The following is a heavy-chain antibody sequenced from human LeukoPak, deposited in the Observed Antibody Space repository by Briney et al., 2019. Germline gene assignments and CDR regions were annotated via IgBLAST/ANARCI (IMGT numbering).Heavy chain of an antibody. CDR2: IYNSGST. D-gene: IGHD5-18*01. CDR1: GGSISSYY. Sequence: SETLSLTCTVSGGSISSYYWSWIRQPPGKGLEWIGYIYNSGSTNYNPSLKSRVTISVDTSKNQFSLKLSSVTAADTAVYYCARGGSFGHYDYWGQGTLVTASS. V-gene: IGHV4-59*01. J-gene: IGHJ4*02. CDR3: ARGGSFGHYDY.